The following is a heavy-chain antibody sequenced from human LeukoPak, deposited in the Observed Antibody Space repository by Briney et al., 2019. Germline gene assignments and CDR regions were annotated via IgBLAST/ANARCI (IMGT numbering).Heavy chain of an antibody. Sequence: SETLSLTCTVSGGSISSYYWSWIRQPPGKGLEWIGYIYYSGSTNHNPSLKSRVTISVDTSKNQFSLKLSSVTAADTAVYYCARTYSAEWLIDYWGQGTLVTVSS. CDR1: GGSISSYY. CDR2: IYYSGST. J-gene: IGHJ4*02. V-gene: IGHV4-59*12. CDR3: ARTYSAEWLIDY. D-gene: IGHD3-3*01.